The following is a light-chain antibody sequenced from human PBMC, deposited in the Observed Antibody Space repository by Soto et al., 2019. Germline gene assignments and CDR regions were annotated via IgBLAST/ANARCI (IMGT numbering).Light chain of an antibody. CDR1: SSDVGGYNY. CDR3: CSYEGSNNFV. J-gene: IGLJ1*01. CDR2: EVS. V-gene: IGLV2-8*01. Sequence: QSVLTQPPSASGSPGQSVTIACTGTSSDVGGYNYVSWYQEHPGKAPKVIIYEVSKRPSGVPDRFSGSKSGNTASLTVSGLQAEDEADYYCCSYEGSNNFVFGTGTKVTVL.